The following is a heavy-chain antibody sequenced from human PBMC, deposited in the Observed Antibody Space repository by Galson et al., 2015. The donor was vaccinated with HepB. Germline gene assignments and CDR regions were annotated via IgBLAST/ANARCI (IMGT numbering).Heavy chain of an antibody. Sequence: CAISGDSVSSTSAAWNWIRQSPSRGLEWLGRTYYRSKWYNDYAVSLKSRITINPDTTKNQFSLQLNSVTPEDTAVYYCARAKHYFDTSGYYLHGMDVWGQGTTVTVSS. CDR1: GDSVSSTSAA. CDR2: TYYRSKWYN. D-gene: IGHD3-22*01. V-gene: IGHV6-1*01. CDR3: ARAKHYFDTSGYYLHGMDV. J-gene: IGHJ6*02.